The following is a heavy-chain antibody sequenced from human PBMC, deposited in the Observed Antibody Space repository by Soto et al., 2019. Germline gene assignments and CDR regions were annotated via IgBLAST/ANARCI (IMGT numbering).Heavy chain of an antibody. V-gene: IGHV3-23*01. CDR2: INTNGVNR. J-gene: IGHJ5*01. CDR3: TKDWQHDS. Sequence: EVQLLQSGGGLVQPGGSLRLSCAASGFTFSNYAMSWVRQAPGKGLECVSTINTNGVNRHYADSVKGRFSVSRDNSKNTLSLQMNSLRAEDTAVYYCTKDWQHDSWGQGPLVTVSS. CDR1: GFTFSNYA. D-gene: IGHD6-13*01.